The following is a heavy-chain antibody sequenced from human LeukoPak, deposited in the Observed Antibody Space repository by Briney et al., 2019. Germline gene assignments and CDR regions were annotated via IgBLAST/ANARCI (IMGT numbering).Heavy chain of an antibody. CDR1: GGSFSGYY. D-gene: IGHD6-19*01. CDR3: ARRGLAVAAH. V-gene: IGHV4-34*01. J-gene: IGHJ4*02. Sequence: PSETLSLTCAVYGGSFSGYYWSRIRQPPGKGLEWIGEINHSGSTNYNPSLKSRVTISADSSKNQFSLRLTSVTAADTAVYYCARRGLAVAAHWGQGSLVTVSS. CDR2: INHSGST.